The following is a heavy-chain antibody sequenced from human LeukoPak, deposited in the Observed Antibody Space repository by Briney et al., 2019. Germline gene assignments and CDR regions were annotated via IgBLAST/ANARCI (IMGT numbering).Heavy chain of an antibody. CDR1: GGSISSGGYY. J-gene: IGHJ6*04. Sequence: PSETLSLTCTVSGGSISSGGYYWSWIRQHPGKGLEWIGYIYYSGSTYYNPSLKSRVTISVDTSKNQFSLKLSSVTAADTALYYCARGPFTYYYGSGTARDGMDVWGKGTTVTVSS. CDR3: ARGPFTYYYGSGTARDGMDV. CDR2: IYYSGST. D-gene: IGHD3-10*01. V-gene: IGHV4-31*03.